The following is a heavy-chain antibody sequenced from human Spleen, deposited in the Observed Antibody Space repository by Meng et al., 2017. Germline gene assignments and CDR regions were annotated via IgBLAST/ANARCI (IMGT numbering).Heavy chain of an antibody. CDR3: ARGPTTMAHDFDY. V-gene: IGHV4-34*01. CDR1: GGSFSGYY. D-gene: IGHD4-11*01. Sequence: QGQLQQWGAGLLKPSEPLSRTCAVYGGSFSGYYWSWIRQPPGKGLEWIGEINHSGSTNYNPSLKSRVTISVDTSKNQFSLKLSSVTAADTAVYYCARGPTTMAHDFDYWGQGTLVTVSS. J-gene: IGHJ4*02. CDR2: INHSGST.